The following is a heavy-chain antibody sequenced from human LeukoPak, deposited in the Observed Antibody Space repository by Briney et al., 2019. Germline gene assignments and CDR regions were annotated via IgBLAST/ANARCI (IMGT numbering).Heavy chain of an antibody. CDR2: LSGSGGST. Sequence: GGSLRLSCAASGFTFSSYAMSWVRQAPGKGLEWVSALSGSGGSTYYADSVKGRFTISRDNSKNTLYLQMNSLRAEDTAVYYCAKAIVFGGESRYYMDVWGKGTTVTVSS. V-gene: IGHV3-23*01. J-gene: IGHJ6*03. CDR3: AKAIVFGGESRYYMDV. CDR1: GFTFSSYA. D-gene: IGHD3-3*01.